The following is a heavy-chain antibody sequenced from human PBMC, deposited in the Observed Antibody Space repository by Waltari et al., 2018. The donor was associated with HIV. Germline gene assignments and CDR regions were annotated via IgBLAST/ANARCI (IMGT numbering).Heavy chain of an antibody. CDR2: IYTSGST. V-gene: IGHV4-4*07. Sequence: QVQLQESGPGLVRPSETLSLTCSVSSDSISSYHWNWIRQPAGKGLEWIGRIYTSGSTNCSPSLKRRVTMAVGTSKNQFSLKLSSVTAADTAVYYCARGRLVGRFFDLWGQGTLVTSP. D-gene: IGHD3-16*01. CDR1: SDSISSYH. J-gene: IGHJ4*02. CDR3: ARGRLVGRFFDL.